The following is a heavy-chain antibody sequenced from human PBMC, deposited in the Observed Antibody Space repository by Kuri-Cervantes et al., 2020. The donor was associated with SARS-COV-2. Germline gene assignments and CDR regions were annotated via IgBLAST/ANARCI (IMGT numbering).Heavy chain of an antibody. CDR2: ISSSSSYI. D-gene: IGHD1-26*01. V-gene: IGHV3-21*04. Sequence: GESLKISCAASGFTFSSYSMNWVRQAPGKGLEWVSSISSSSSYIYYADSVKGRFTISRDNAKNSLYLQMNSLSAEDTAVYYCARVGATNPVVDYWGQGTLVTVSS. CDR3: ARVGATNPVVDY. J-gene: IGHJ4*02. CDR1: GFTFSSYS.